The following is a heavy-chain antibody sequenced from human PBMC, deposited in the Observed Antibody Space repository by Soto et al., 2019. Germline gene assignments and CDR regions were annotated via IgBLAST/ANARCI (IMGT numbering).Heavy chain of an antibody. J-gene: IGHJ4*02. Sequence: QVQLVESGGGVVQPGRSLRLSCAASGFTFSSYGMHWVRQAPGKGLEWVAVISYDGSDKYYADSVKGRFTISRDNSKNTLYLQMNSLRPEDTAVYYCAKDLSGNSLTFGYWCQGTLVTVSS. D-gene: IGHD3-3*01. CDR3: AKDLSGNSLTFGY. V-gene: IGHV3-30*18. CDR2: ISYDGSDK. CDR1: GFTFSSYG.